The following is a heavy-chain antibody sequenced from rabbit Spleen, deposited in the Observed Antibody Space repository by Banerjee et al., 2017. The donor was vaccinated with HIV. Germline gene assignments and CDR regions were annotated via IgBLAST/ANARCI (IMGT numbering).Heavy chain of an antibody. V-gene: IGHV1S45*01. CDR3: ARDTSSSFSSYGMDL. Sequence: QEQLEESGGDLVKPGTSLTLTCTASGFSFSAGYYMCWVRQAPGKGLEWIACIHGGSKDNIYYANWAKGRFTISKTSSTTVTLQMTSLTVADTATYFCARDTSSSFSSYGMDLWGPGTLVTVS. J-gene: IGHJ6*01. D-gene: IGHD1-1*01. CDR2: IHGGSKDNI. CDR1: GFSFSAGYY.